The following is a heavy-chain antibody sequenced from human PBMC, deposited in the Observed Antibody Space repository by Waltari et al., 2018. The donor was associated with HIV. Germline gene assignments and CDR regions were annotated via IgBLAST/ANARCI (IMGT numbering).Heavy chain of an antibody. V-gene: IGHV3-48*01. CDR3: ARDADHWEQHYFDV. CDR2: ISSGGSVV. CDR1: GFTFVTYS. Sequence: VQLGESGGGWVQPGGSLGLSGAASGFTFVTYSRNWVRQAPGRGLEWVSYISSGGSVVYYADSVKGRFTISRDNAKNSLYLEMNSLTVDDTALYFCARDADHWEQHYFDVWGQGTPVTVSP. J-gene: IGHJ4*02. D-gene: IGHD7-27*01.